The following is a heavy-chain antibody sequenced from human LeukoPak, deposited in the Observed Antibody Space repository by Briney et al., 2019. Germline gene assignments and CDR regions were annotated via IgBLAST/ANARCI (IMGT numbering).Heavy chain of an antibody. J-gene: IGHJ4*02. CDR2: ISGDGANT. Sequence: GGSLRLSCAASGFTFSNYAMCWVRQAPGKGLEWVSLISGDGANTYYPDSVKGRFTISRDNSKNTLYLQMNSLRAEDTAVYYCAPDLRGSASSLDDWGRGILVTVSS. CDR3: APDLRGSASSLDD. D-gene: IGHD6-25*01. V-gene: IGHV3-23*01. CDR1: GFTFSNYA.